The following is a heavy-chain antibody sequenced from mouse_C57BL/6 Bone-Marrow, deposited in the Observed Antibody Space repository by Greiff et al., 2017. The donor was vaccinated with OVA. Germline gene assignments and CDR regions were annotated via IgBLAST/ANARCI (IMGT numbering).Heavy chain of an antibody. J-gene: IGHJ3*01. Sequence: EVQRVESGGGLVKPGGSLKLSCAASGFTFSDYGMHWVRPAPEKGLEWVAYISSGSSTIYYADTVKDPFTLSRNIAKNTLFLQMTSLRSKNTAMYYCARPHSSNYSAWFAYWGQGTLVTVSA. V-gene: IGHV5-17*01. CDR2: ISSGSSTI. CDR3: ARPHSSNYSAWFAY. CDR1: GFTFSDYG. D-gene: IGHD2-5*01.